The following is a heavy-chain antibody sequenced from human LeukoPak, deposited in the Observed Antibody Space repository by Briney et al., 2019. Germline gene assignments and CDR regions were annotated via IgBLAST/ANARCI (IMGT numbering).Heavy chain of an antibody. J-gene: IGHJ2*01. CDR2: IIPIFGTA. V-gene: IGHV1-69*13. CDR1: GGTFSSYA. CDR3: ARDNLYWYFDL. D-gene: IGHD1-14*01. Sequence: GASVKVSCKASGGTFSSYAISWVRQAPGQGLEWMEGIIPIFGTANYAQKFQGRVTITADESTSTAYMELSSLRSEDTAVYYCARDNLYWYFDLWGRGTLVTVSS.